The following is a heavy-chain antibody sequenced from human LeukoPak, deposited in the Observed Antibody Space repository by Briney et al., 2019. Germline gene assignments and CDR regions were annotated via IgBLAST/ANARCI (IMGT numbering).Heavy chain of an antibody. D-gene: IGHD3-10*01. CDR2: ISSSSSTI. CDR3: ARWSSPMDV. J-gene: IGHJ6*02. V-gene: IGHV3-48*04. CDR1: GLTVSSYS. Sequence: PGGSLRLSCVASGLTVSSYSMNWVRQAPGKGLEWVSYISSSSSTIYYADSVKGRFTISRDNAKNSLYLQMNSLRAEDTAVYYCARWSSPMDVWGQGTTVTVSS.